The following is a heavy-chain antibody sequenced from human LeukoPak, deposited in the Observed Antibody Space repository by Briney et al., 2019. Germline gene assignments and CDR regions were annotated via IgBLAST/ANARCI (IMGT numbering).Heavy chain of an antibody. Sequence: ASVKVFCKASGYTFTSYGISWVRQAPGQGLEWMGWISAYNGNTNFAQKLQDRVTMTTDTSTSTAYMELSSLRSEDTAVYYCARDSVRGHYFDYWGQGTLVTVSS. CDR1: GYTFTSYG. J-gene: IGHJ4*02. D-gene: IGHD3-10*01. CDR3: ARDSVRGHYFDY. CDR2: ISAYNGNT. V-gene: IGHV1-18*01.